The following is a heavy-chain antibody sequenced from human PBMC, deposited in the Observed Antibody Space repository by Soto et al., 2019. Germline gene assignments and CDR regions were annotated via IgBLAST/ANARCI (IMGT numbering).Heavy chain of an antibody. CDR3: AKVFCTPTSCHLDYLDV. CDR2: ISGSGGST. D-gene: IGHD2-2*01. J-gene: IGHJ6*03. V-gene: IGHV3-23*01. Sequence: TGGSXRLSCAASGFTMSSYAMSWVRQTPGKGVEWVSTISGSGGSTYYADSVKGRFTISRDNSKNTLYLQMNSLRAEDTAIYFCAKVFCTPTSCHLDYLDVWGKGTTVTVSS. CDR1: GFTMSSYA.